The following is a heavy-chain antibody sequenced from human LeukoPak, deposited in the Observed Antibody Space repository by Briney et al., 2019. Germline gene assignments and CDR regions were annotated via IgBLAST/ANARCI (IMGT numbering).Heavy chain of an antibody. J-gene: IGHJ4*02. CDR2: IIPSFGTA. Sequence: SVKVSCKASGGTFSSYAISWVRQAPGQGLEWMGGIIPSFGTANYAQKFQGRVRITTDESTSTAYMELSSLSSEDTAVYYCARDRPYGSGSYYLDYWGQGTLVTVSS. CDR1: GGTFSSYA. CDR3: ARDRPYGSGSYYLDY. V-gene: IGHV1-69*05. D-gene: IGHD3-10*01.